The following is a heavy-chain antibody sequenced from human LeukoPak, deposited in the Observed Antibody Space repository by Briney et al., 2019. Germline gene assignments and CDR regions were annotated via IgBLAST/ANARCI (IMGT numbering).Heavy chain of an antibody. V-gene: IGHV3-30-3*01. CDR3: ATSRTFDY. CDR2: ISYDGSNK. Sequence: GGSLRLSCAASGFTFSSYAMHWVRQAPGKGLEWVAVISYDGSNKYYADSVKGRFTISRDNSKNTLYLQMNSLRAEDTAVYYCATSRTFDYWGQGTLVTVSS. J-gene: IGHJ4*02. CDR1: GFTFSSYA. D-gene: IGHD1-1*01.